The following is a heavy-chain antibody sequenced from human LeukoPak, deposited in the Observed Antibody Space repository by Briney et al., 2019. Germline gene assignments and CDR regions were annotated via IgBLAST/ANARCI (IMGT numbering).Heavy chain of an antibody. CDR1: GYTFTDYF. V-gene: IGHV1-2*02. CDR2: INPKSGGT. D-gene: IGHD3-22*01. Sequence: ASVKVSCKASGYTFTDYFMNWVRQAPGQGLEWMGWINPKSGGTVYAQKFQGRVTMTRDTSSSTAYMELSRLRFDDTVVYYCASQPYYFDSSGYYDYWGQGTLVTVSS. J-gene: IGHJ4*02. CDR3: ASQPYYFDSSGYYDY.